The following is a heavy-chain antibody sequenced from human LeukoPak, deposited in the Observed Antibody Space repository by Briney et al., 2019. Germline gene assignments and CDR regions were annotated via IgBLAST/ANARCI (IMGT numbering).Heavy chain of an antibody. D-gene: IGHD2-2*01. CDR3: AREYFSSTSWYYGMDV. CDR1: GFTFSSYA. V-gene: IGHV3-30-3*01. J-gene: IGHJ6*02. CDR2: ISYDGSNK. Sequence: GGSLRLSCAASGFTFSSYAMHWVRQAPGKGLEWVAVISYDGSNKYYADSVKGRFTISRDNSKNTLYLQMNSLRAEDTAVYYCAREYFSSTSWYYGMDVWGQGTTVTVSS.